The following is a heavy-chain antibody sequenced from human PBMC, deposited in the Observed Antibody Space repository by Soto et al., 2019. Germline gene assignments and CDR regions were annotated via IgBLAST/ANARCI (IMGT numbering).Heavy chain of an antibody. D-gene: IGHD5-12*01. CDR3: ARHSGYDYVFDY. CDR2: INPNNGDT. J-gene: IGHJ4*02. Sequence: QVQLVQSGAEVKKPGASVKVSCKASGYTFTSYYMHWVRQAPGQGLEWMGWINPNNGDTNYAQKFQGRVTMTRDTSTSTAYMELSSLTFDDTAVYYCARHSGYDYVFDYWGQGTLVTVSS. CDR1: GYTFTSYY. V-gene: IGHV1-2*02.